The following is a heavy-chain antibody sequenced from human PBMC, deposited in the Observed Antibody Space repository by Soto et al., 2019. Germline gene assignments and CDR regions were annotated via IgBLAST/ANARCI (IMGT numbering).Heavy chain of an antibody. CDR3: ARDRGCSRWENHFDY. Sequence: QVQLQESGPGLVKPSQTLSLTCTVSGGSISSGGYYWSWIRQHPGKGLEWIGYIYYSGSTYYNPSLKSRVTISVDTSKNQFSLKLSSVTAADTAVYYCARDRGCSRWENHFDYWGQGTLVTVSS. D-gene: IGHD6-13*01. CDR2: IYYSGST. V-gene: IGHV4-31*03. CDR1: GGSISSGGYY. J-gene: IGHJ4*02.